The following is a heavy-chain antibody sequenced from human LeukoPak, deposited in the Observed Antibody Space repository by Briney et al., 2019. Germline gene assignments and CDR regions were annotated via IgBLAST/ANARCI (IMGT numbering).Heavy chain of an antibody. CDR1: GFTFSSYA. CDR2: ISGSGGST. CDR3: AKDLYYYGSGSPLDY. V-gene: IGHV3-23*01. Sequence: GGSLRLSCAASGFTFSSYAMSWVRQAPGKGLEWVSAISGSGGSTYYADSVKGRFTVSRDNSKNTLYLQMNSLRAEDTAVYYCAKDLYYYGSGSPLDYWGQGTLVTVSS. J-gene: IGHJ4*02. D-gene: IGHD3-10*01.